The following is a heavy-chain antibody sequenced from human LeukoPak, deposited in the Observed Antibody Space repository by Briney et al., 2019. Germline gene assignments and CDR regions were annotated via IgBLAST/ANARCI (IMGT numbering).Heavy chain of an antibody. D-gene: IGHD1-1*01. CDR2: IGIDSGNT. CDR1: GFPFIEYS. V-gene: IGHV3-48*01. CDR3: ARDHNYAFDN. J-gene: IGHJ4*02. Sequence: GGSLRLSCTGSGFPFIEYSRNWVRQAPGKGLEWISYIGIDSGNTKYADSVRGRFTISTDKAKNSLYLQMNSLRVEDTAVYYCARDHNYAFDNWGQGTLVSVAS.